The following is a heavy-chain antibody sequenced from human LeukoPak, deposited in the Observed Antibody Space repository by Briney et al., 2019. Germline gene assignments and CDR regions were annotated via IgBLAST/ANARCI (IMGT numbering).Heavy chain of an antibody. CDR2: INWKGGST. J-gene: IGHJ4*02. CDR3: ARSFSGSREY. CDR1: GFTFDDYG. V-gene: IGHV3-20*04. D-gene: IGHD5-24*01. Sequence: GGSLRLSCAASGFTFDDYGMSWVRQAPGKGLEWVSGINWKGGSTGYADSVKGRFTISRDNAKNTVSLQMNSLRAEDTAVYYCARSFSGSREYWGQGTRVTVSS.